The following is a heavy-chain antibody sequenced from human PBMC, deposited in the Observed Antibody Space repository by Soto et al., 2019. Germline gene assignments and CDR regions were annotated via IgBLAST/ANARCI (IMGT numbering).Heavy chain of an antibody. V-gene: IGHV1-69*01. J-gene: IGHJ2*01. D-gene: IGHD4-17*01. CDR3: ARGGDYGGKGLRRYFDL. CDR2: IIPIFGTA. CDR1: GGTFSSYA. Sequence: QVQLVQSGAEVKKPGSSVKVSCKASGGTFSSYAISWVRQAPGQGLEWMGGIIPIFGTANYAQKFQGRVTITADESTGTAYMELSSLRSEDTAVYYCARGGDYGGKGLRRYFDLWGRGTLVTVSS.